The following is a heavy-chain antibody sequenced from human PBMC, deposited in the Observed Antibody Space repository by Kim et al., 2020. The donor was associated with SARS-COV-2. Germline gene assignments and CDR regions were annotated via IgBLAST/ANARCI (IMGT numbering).Heavy chain of an antibody. J-gene: IGHJ6*03. D-gene: IGHD4-4*01. Sequence: SETLSLTCTVSGGSISSSSYYWGWIRQPPGKGLEWIGSIYYSGSTYYNPSLKSRVTISVDTSKNQFSLKLSSVTAADTAVYYCARPGLDYSNLPTYYYMDVWGKGTTVTVSS. CDR1: GGSISSSSYY. CDR3: ARPGLDYSNLPTYYYMDV. CDR2: IYYSGST. V-gene: IGHV4-39*01.